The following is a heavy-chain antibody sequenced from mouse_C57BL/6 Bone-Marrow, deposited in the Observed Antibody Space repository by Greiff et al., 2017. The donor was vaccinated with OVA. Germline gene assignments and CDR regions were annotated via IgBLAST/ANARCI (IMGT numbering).Heavy chain of an antibody. Sequence: EVKLMESGGGLVKPGGSLKLSCAASGFTFSDYGMHWVRQAPEQGLEWVAYISSGSSTIYYADTVKGRFTISSDNAKNTMFLQLTVLRSEDTAMYYCARPGTGHFDYWGQGTTLTVST. J-gene: IGHJ2*01. V-gene: IGHV5-17*01. CDR3: ARPGTGHFDY. CDR2: ISSGSSTI. D-gene: IGHD4-1*01. CDR1: GFTFSDYG.